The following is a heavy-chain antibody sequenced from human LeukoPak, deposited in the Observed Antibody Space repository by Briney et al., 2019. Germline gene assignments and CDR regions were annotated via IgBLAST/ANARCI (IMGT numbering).Heavy chain of an antibody. V-gene: IGHV3-48*04. Sequence: PGGSLRLSCAASGFTFSSYSMNWVRQAPGKGLEGVSYISSSSSTIYYADSVKGRFTISRDNAKNSLYLQMNSLRAEDTAVYYCARESRYYYYMDVWGKGTTVTVSS. J-gene: IGHJ6*03. CDR2: ISSSSSTI. CDR3: ARESRYYYYMDV. CDR1: GFTFSSYS.